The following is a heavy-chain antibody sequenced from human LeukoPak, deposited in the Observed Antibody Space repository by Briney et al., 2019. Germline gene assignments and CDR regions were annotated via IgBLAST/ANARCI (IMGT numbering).Heavy chain of an antibody. CDR3: ERPFGAAVAGIDY. CDR1: GGSISSSSYY. Sequence: SETLSLTCTVSGGSISSSSYYWGWIRQPPGKGLEWIGSIYYSGSTYYNPSLKSRFTISVDTSTNQFPLKLSSVTPAETAAYYCERPFGAAVAGIDYWGQGTLVTVSS. J-gene: IGHJ4*02. CDR2: IYYSGST. D-gene: IGHD6-19*01. V-gene: IGHV4-39*01.